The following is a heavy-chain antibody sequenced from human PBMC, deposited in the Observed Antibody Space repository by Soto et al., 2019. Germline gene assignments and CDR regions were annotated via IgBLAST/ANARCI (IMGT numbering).Heavy chain of an antibody. D-gene: IGHD3-3*02. CDR1: GGSISSYY. Sequence: SDTLSVTCTVSGGSISSYYWSWIRQRPGKGLEWIGYIHYSGSTNYNPSLKSRVTISGDTSKMQFSLKLSLVTAADTAVYYCATRAVLAVGRGWFDPCGQGALVTVSS. CDR2: IHYSGST. V-gene: IGHV4-59*08. CDR3: ATRAVLAVGRGWFDP. J-gene: IGHJ5*02.